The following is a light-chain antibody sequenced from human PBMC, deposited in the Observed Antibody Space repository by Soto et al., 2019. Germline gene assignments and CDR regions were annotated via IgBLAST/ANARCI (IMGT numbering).Light chain of an antibody. V-gene: IGLV2-14*03. J-gene: IGLJ7*01. CDR1: SSDIGGYNF. CDR2: DVS. Sequence: QSVLTQPASVSASPGQSITISCTGTSSDIGGYNFVSWYQQHPGKAPKLLIYDVSNRPSGVPARFSGSKSGNTASLTISGLQAEDEADYYCSSYTTSSTRVFGGGTQVTVL. CDR3: SSYTTSSTRV.